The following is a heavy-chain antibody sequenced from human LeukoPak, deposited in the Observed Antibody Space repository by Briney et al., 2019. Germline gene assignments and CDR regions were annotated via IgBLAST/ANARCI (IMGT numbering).Heavy chain of an antibody. CDR1: GFNLRSFA. D-gene: IGHD3-16*01. Sequence: PGGSLRLSCAASGFNLRSFAIHWVRQAPGKGLEYVSATSGDGGTTFCASSLQGRCTISRDNSNQMVYLQLGGLKIEDMGLYYCARGDTRLGGAFDVWGQGTMVTVSP. J-gene: IGHJ3*01. CDR2: TSGDGGTT. CDR3: ARGDTRLGGAFDV. V-gene: IGHV3-64*01.